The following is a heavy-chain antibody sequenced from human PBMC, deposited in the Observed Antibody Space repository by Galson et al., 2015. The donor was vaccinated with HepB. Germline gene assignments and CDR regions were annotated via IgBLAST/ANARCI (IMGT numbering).Heavy chain of an antibody. J-gene: IGHJ3*02. V-gene: IGHV6-1*01. CDR1: GDSVSSNSAA. D-gene: IGHD6-19*01. Sequence: CAISGDSVSSNSAAWNWIRQSPSRGLKWLGRTYYRSKWYNDYAVSVKSRITINPDTSKNQFSLQLNSVTPEDTAVYYCARDRISSGWYGGDAFDIWGQGTMVTVSS. CDR3: ARDRISSGWYGGDAFDI. CDR2: TYYRSKWYN.